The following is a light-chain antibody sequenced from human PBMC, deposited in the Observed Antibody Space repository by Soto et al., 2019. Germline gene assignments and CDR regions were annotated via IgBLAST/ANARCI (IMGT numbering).Light chain of an antibody. CDR2: GAS. J-gene: IGKJ1*01. V-gene: IGKV3-20*01. CDR1: QSISSSY. Sequence: EIVLTQSPGTLSLSPGERATLSWRASQSISSSYLAWYQQKPGQAPRLLIYGASSRAVGIPDNFSGSGSGTDFTLTISRLEPEDFAVYYCQQYGTSPWTFGQGTKVEIK. CDR3: QQYGTSPWT.